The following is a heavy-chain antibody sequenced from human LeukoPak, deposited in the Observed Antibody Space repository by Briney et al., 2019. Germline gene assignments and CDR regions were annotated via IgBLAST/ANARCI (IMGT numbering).Heavy chain of an antibody. J-gene: IGHJ4*02. CDR2: ISDNGGNT. CDR3: VKAAGSWYGYFDY. V-gene: IGHV3-64D*06. CDR1: GFTFSNYA. D-gene: IGHD6-13*01. Sequence: PGGSLRLSCSASGFTFSNYAIHWVRQAPGKGLEYVSTISDNGGNTNYADSVKGRFTISRDNSKNTLYLQMSSLRPEDTAVYYCVKAAGSWYGYFDYWGRGTLVTVSS.